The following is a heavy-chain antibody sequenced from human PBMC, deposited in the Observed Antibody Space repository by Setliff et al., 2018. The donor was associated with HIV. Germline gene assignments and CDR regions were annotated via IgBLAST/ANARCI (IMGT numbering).Heavy chain of an antibody. V-gene: IGHV5-51*01. J-gene: IGHJ3*02. D-gene: IGHD6-19*01. CDR1: GYSFTNFW. Sequence: ESLKISCRGSGYSFTNFWIGWVRQKPGKGLEWMGIFYPGDFDIRYSPSFEGQVTMSGDKSISTAYLKWSSLKASDSAMYYCARHFSVAGDAFDIWGQGTMVTVSS. CDR2: FYPGDFDI. CDR3: ARHFSVAGDAFDI.